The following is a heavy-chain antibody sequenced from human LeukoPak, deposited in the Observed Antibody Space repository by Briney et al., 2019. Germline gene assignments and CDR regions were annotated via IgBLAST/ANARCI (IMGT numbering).Heavy chain of an antibody. D-gene: IGHD1-7*01. CDR3: ARKQTGTMSDV. CDR1: GGSISSSSYY. CDR2: FSSVGSA. J-gene: IGHJ4*02. V-gene: IGHV4-39*07. Sequence: SETLSLTCIVPGGSISSSSYYWAWIRQSPGKGLEWIGTFSSVGSAYYNPSLTSRVSISKDTSDNQLSLRPYSVTAADTAVYYCARKQTGTMSDVWGQGTQVTVSS.